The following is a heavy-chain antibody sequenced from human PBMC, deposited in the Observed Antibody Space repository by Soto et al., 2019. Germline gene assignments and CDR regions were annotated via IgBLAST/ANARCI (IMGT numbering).Heavy chain of an antibody. CDR1: GFTFSSYG. D-gene: IGHD6-6*01. CDR3: ARDRQPVLNYYYYGMDV. CDR2: IWYDGSNK. Sequence: VGSLRLSCAASGFTFSSYGMHWVRQAPGKGLEWVAVIWYDGSNKYYADSVKGRFTISRDNSKNTLYLQMNSLRAEDTAVYYCARDRQPVLNYYYYGMDVWGQGTTVTVSS. J-gene: IGHJ6*02. V-gene: IGHV3-33*01.